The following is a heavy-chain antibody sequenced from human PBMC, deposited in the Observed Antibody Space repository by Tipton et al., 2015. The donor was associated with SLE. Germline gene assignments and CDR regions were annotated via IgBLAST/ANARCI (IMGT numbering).Heavy chain of an antibody. CDR1: GGSFSSASYY. V-gene: IGHV4-61*02. CDR2: ISNSGST. Sequence: TLSLTCTVSGGSFSSASYYWRWNWIRQPAGKGLEWIGRISNSGSTTYNPSLKRRVTISVDTSKNQFSLKLSSVTAADTAVYYCARVNDFLLYGMDVWGQGTTVTVSS. D-gene: IGHD3-3*01. CDR3: ARVNDFLLYGMDV. J-gene: IGHJ6*02.